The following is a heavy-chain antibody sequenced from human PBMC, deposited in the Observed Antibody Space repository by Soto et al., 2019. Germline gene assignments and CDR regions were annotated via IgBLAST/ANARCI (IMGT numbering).Heavy chain of an antibody. V-gene: IGHV4-59*01. CDR3: ARRTLTTIYYYPMDV. J-gene: IGHJ6*02. CDR2: IYYSGST. D-gene: IGHD4-17*01. Sequence: KTSETLSLTCTVSGGSISSYYWTWIRQPPGKGLEWIGYIYYSGSTYYNPSLKSRVTISVDTSKNQFSLRLNSVTAADTAVYYCARRTLTTIYYYPMDVWCQGXTVTVFS. CDR1: GGSISSYY.